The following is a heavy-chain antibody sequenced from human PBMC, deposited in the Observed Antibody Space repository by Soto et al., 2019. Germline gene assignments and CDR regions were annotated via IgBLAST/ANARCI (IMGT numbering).Heavy chain of an antibody. Sequence: QVQLQESGPGLVKPSQTLSLTCTVSGGSIRSGDYYWSWIRQHPGKGLEWIGTIYFSGTTYYNPSLKSRVTISVDTSKNQFSLNLSSVTAADTAVYYCARRDRSGFSYWLDTWGQGTLVTVSS. CDR2: IYFSGTT. CDR3: ARRDRSGFSYWLDT. D-gene: IGHD3-22*01. J-gene: IGHJ5*02. V-gene: IGHV4-31*03. CDR1: GGSIRSGDYY.